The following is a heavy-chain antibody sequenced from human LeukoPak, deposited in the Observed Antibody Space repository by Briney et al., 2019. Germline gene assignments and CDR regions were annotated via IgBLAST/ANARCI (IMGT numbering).Heavy chain of an antibody. V-gene: IGHV3-43D*03. D-gene: IGHD6-19*01. J-gene: IGHJ4*02. Sequence: GGSLRLSCAASGFTFDDYAMHWVRQAPGKGLEWVSLISWDGGSTYYADSVKGRFTISRDNSKNSLYLQMNSLRAEDTALYYCATGRWLVFDYWGQGTLVTVSS. CDR2: ISWDGGST. CDR1: GFTFDDYA. CDR3: ATGRWLVFDY.